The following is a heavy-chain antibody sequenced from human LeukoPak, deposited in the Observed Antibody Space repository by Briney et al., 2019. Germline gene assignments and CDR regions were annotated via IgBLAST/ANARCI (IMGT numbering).Heavy chain of an antibody. Sequence: TGGSLRLSCAASGFKFSDHYIDWVRQAPGKGLEWVSAISGSGGSTYYADSVKGRFTISRDNSKNTLYLQMNSLRAEDTAVYYCAKDAGYSSSWCDYWGQGTLVTVSS. V-gene: IGHV3-23*01. CDR1: GFKFSDHY. CDR3: AKDAGYSSSWCDY. CDR2: ISGSGGST. J-gene: IGHJ4*02. D-gene: IGHD6-13*01.